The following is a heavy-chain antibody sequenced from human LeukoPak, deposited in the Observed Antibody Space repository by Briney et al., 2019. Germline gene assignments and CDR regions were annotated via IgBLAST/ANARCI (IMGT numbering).Heavy chain of an antibody. V-gene: IGHV5-51*01. CDR2: ISPGDSDT. J-gene: IGHJ4*02. CDR1: GYSFTSYW. Sequence: AGESLKISCKGSGYSFTSYWIAWVRQMPGKGLEWMGIISPGDSDTRYSPSFQGQVTMSADKSITTAYLQWSSLKASDTAMYYCARHPYYYGSGNEVCFDFWGQGTLVTVSS. CDR3: ARHPYYYGSGNEVCFDF. D-gene: IGHD3-10*01.